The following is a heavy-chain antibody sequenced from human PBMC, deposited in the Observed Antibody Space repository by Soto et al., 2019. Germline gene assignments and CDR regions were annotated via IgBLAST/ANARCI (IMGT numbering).Heavy chain of an antibody. CDR3: ARDRGYYYDSSGYTNAFDI. V-gene: IGHV1-69*01. CDR2: IIPIFGTA. D-gene: IGHD3-22*01. Sequence: QVQLVQSGAEVKKPGSSVKVSCKASGGTFSSYAISWVRQAPGQGLEWMGGIIPIFGTANYAQKFQGRVTIPADESTRTAYMELSSLRSEDTAVYYCARDRGYYYDSSGYTNAFDIWGQGTMVTVSS. J-gene: IGHJ3*02. CDR1: GGTFSSYA.